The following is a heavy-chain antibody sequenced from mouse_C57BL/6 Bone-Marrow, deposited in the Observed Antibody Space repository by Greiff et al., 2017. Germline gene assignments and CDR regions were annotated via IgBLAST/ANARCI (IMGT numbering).Heavy chain of an antibody. CDR1: GYTFTSYW. CDR2: IDPSDSYT. V-gene: IGHV1-69*01. Sequence: VQLQQPGAELVMPGASVKLSCKASGYTFTSYWMHWVKQRPGQGLEWIGEIDPSDSYTNYNQKFKGKATLTVDKSSSTAYMQLGSLTSEDSAVYYCARDVYPYYFDYWGQGTTLTVSS. CDR3: ARDVYPYYFDY. J-gene: IGHJ2*01.